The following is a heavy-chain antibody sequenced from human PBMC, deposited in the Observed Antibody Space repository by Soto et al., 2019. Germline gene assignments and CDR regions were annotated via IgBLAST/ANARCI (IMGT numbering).Heavy chain of an antibody. J-gene: IGHJ6*02. CDR2: ISGSGGST. D-gene: IGHD2-2*01. CDR3: AGAYCSGTTCYGLYGMDV. Sequence: XGSLRLSCSASGFTFSSYAMTWVRQAPGKGLEWVSAISGSGGSTYYADSVKGRFTISRDNSKNTLFLQMNSLRAEDTALYYCAGAYCSGTTCYGLYGMDVWGQGTTVTVSS. CDR1: GFTFSSYA. V-gene: IGHV3-23*01.